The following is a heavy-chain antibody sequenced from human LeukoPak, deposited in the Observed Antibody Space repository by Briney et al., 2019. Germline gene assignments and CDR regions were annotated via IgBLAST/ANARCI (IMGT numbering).Heavy chain of an antibody. Sequence: PGGSLRLSCSASGFTFSSHWMHWVRQAPGKGLVWVSRINSDGTSTTYADSVKGRFTISRGNAKSTLFLQMNSLRVEDTAVFHCAREGTYSNGPDYWGQGTLVTVSS. CDR2: INSDGTST. J-gene: IGHJ4*02. CDR3: AREGTYSNGPDY. D-gene: IGHD3-22*01. CDR1: GFTFSSHW. V-gene: IGHV3-74*01.